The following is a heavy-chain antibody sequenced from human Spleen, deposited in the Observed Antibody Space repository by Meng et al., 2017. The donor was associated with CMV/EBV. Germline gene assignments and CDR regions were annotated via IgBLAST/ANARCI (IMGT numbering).Heavy chain of an antibody. J-gene: IGHJ4*02. CDR2: ARYDGNNK. CDR1: GFTFTSYG. D-gene: IGHD2-8*01. Sequence: GGSLRLSCAASGFTFTSYGMHWVRQAPGKGLEWVAFARYDGNNKYYADSVKGRFTISRDNSKNTLSLQMNSLRREDTAVYYCAKDVMGFAPGAFDYWGQGTLVTVSS. CDR3: AKDVMGFAPGAFDY. V-gene: IGHV3-30*02.